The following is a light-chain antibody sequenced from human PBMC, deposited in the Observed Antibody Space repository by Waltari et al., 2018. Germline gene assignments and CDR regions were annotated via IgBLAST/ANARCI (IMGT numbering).Light chain of an antibody. CDR2: DVS. CDR3: CSYAGSYTVV. Sequence: QSALTQPRSVSGPPGQSVTISCTGTSSDVGGYNYVSWYQQHPGKSPKPMIYDVSKRPSGVPDRFSGSKSGNTASLTSSGLQAEDEADYYCCSYAGSYTVVFGGGTKLTVL. J-gene: IGLJ2*01. V-gene: IGLV2-11*01. CDR1: SSDVGGYNY.